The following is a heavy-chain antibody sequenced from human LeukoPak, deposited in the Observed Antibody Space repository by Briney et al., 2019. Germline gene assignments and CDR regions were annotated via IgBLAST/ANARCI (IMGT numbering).Heavy chain of an antibody. CDR1: GFTFSNYW. J-gene: IGHJ4*02. D-gene: IGHD1-1*01. Sequence: PGGSLRLSCAASGFTFSNYWMNWVRQAPGKGLEWVANIKQDGSEKYCVDSVKGRFTISRDNAKNSLYLQMNSLKAEDTAVYYCARGVPTGIDYFDYWGQGTLVTVFS. V-gene: IGHV3-7*01. CDR2: IKQDGSEK. CDR3: ARGVPTGIDYFDY.